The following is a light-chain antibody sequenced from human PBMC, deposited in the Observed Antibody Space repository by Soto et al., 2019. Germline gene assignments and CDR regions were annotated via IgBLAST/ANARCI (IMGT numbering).Light chain of an antibody. Sequence: EIVLTQSPGTLSLSPGERATLSCRASQSVSSTYLVWYQQKPGQAPRLLIYGASSRATGIPDRFSGSGSGTDFTLTISRLEPEDCAVYYCQQYGSSPGTFGQGTKVEIK. CDR2: GAS. CDR3: QQYGSSPGT. V-gene: IGKV3-20*01. J-gene: IGKJ1*01. CDR1: QSVSSTY.